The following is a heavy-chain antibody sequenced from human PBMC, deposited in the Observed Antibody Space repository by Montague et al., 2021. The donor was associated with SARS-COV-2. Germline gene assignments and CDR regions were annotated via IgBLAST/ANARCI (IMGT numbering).Heavy chain of an antibody. CDR1: GFTFSSYS. J-gene: IGHJ4*02. CDR3: ARGVRGSGTRSL. D-gene: IGHD2-2*01. CDR2: ISSSSSYI. Sequence: SLRLSCAASGFTFSSYSMNWVRQAPGKGLEWVSSISSSSSYIYYADSVKGRFTISRDNAKNSLYLQMNSLRAEDTAVYYWARGVRGSGTRSLWGQGTLVTVSS. V-gene: IGHV3-21*01.